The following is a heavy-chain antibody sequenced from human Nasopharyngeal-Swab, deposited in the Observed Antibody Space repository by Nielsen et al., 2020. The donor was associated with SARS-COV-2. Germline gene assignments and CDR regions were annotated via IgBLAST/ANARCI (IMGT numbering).Heavy chain of an antibody. CDR3: ARRGNSYGGNWFDS. Sequence: SETLSLTCTVPGGSISGYYWSWIRQPPGKGLEWIGHIFYSGSTTYNPSLRSRVTISVDTSKNHFSLRLSSVTAADTAVYFCARRGNSYGGNWFDSWGLGSLVVVSS. J-gene: IGHJ5*01. CDR1: GGSISGYY. CDR2: IFYSGST. V-gene: IGHV4-59*01. D-gene: IGHD2/OR15-2a*01.